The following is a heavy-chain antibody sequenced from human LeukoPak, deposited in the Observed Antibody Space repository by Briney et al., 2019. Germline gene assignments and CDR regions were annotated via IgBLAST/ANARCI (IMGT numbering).Heavy chain of an antibody. CDR2: IYYTGRT. J-gene: IGHJ6*01. CDR3: ARDFPYYYGSGSYYYYGMDV. D-gene: IGHD3-10*01. Sequence: PSQTLSLTCTVSGGSISSGGYYWSWLRQHPGKGLEWIGDIYYTGRTYYNLALKGRVNLSVDTSKNQCALKLSPVTAADTAVYYCARDFPYYYGSGSYYYYGMDVWGQGTTVSVSS. CDR1: GGSISSGGYY. V-gene: IGHV4-31*03.